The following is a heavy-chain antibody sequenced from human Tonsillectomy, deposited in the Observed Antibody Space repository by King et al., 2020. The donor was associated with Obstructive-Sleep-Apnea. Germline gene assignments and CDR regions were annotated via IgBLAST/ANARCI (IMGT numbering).Heavy chain of an antibody. V-gene: IGHV5-51*01. CDR2: MYPGYSAL. J-gene: IGHJ4*02. CDR1: GYTFANYW. Sequence: QLVQSGAEVKKPGESLRISCKASGYTFANYWIAWVRQMPGKGLEWMGVMYPGYSALSNSPSFQGQVTISADKSISTAYLQWNSLKASDTAMYYCARPYSGGWYSNWGQGTLVTVS. D-gene: IGHD6-19*01. CDR3: ARPYSGGWYSN.